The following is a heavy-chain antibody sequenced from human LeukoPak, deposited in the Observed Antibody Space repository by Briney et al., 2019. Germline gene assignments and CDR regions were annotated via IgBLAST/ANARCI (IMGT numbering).Heavy chain of an antibody. CDR1: GLTFSSYG. V-gene: IGHV3-30*18. D-gene: IGHD5-24*01. CDR3: AKGGEMATIWTPPIGY. J-gene: IGHJ4*02. CDR2: ISYDGSNK. Sequence: GGSLRLSCAASGLTFSSYGMHWVRQAPGKGLEWVAVISYDGSNKYYADSVKGRFTISRDNSKNTLYLQMNSLRAEDTAVYYCAKGGEMATIWTPPIGYWGQGTLVTVSS.